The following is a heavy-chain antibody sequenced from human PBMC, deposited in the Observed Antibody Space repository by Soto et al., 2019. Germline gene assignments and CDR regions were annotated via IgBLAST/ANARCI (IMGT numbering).Heavy chain of an antibody. CDR2: IYWDDDK. J-gene: IGHJ4*02. CDR1: GISLSTNGVG. Sequence: QITLKESGPTLVKPTQTLTLTCTLSGISLSTNGVGVGWIRQPPGKALEWLALIYWDDDKRYSPSLESRLTITKDTSKNQVVLTVTNMDPADTATYYCAHRRPGLYLDSWGQGTLVTVSS. V-gene: IGHV2-5*02. CDR3: AHRRPGLYLDS.